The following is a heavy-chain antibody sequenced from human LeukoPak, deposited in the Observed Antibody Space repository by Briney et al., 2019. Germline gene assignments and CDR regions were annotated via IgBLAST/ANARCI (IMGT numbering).Heavy chain of an antibody. D-gene: IGHD1-14*01. V-gene: IGHV5-51*01. Sequence: GESLKISCQGSGYNFTSYWIAWVRQMPGKGLEWMGIIYPGDSDTTYSPSFQGQVTISADKSISTAYLQWSSLKASDTAIYYCATGNRKYYYMDVWGKGTTVTVSS. CDR1: GYNFTSYW. CDR2: IYPGDSDT. CDR3: ATGNRKYYYMDV. J-gene: IGHJ6*03.